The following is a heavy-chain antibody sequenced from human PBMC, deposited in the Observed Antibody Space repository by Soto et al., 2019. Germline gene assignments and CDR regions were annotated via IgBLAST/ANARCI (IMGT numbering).Heavy chain of an antibody. CDR2: IYHSGNT. Sequence: PSETLSLTCAVSGGSISSGGYSWNWTRQPPGKGLEWVGYIYHSGNTYYNPSLKSRATISLDTSKNQFFLKLNSVTAADTAVYYCARDVGSSHGPGHPHYFDYWGQGTLVTVSS. CDR3: ARDVGSSHGPGHPHYFDY. J-gene: IGHJ4*02. CDR1: GGSISSGGYS. D-gene: IGHD2-2*01. V-gene: IGHV4-30-2*05.